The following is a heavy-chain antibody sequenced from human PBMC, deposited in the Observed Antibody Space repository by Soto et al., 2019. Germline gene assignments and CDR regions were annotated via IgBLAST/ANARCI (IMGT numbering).Heavy chain of an antibody. CDR2: ISYDGSNK. Sequence: QVQLVESGGGVVQPGRSLRLSCAASGFTFSSYGMHWVRQAPGKGLEWVAVISYDGSNKYYADSVKGRFTISRDNSKNTLYLQMNSLRAEDRAVYYCAKDYTMDVWGQGTTVTVSS. CDR1: GFTFSSYG. V-gene: IGHV3-30*18. CDR3: AKDYTMDV. J-gene: IGHJ6*02.